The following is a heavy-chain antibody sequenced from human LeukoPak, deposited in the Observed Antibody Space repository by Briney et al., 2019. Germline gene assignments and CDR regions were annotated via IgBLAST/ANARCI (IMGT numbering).Heavy chain of an antibody. CDR3: ARCPTGYNWFDP. CDR2: INHSGST. D-gene: IGHD4-17*01. V-gene: IGHV4-34*01. J-gene: IGHJ5*02. CDR1: GGSFSGYY. Sequence: SEALSLTCAVYGGSFSGYYWSWIRQPPGKGLEWIGEINHSGSTNYNPSLKSRVTISVDTSKNQFSLKLSSVTAADTAVYYCARCPTGYNWFDPWGQGTLVTVS.